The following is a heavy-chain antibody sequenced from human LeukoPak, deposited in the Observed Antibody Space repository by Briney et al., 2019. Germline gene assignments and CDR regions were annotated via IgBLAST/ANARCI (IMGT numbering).Heavy chain of an antibody. Sequence: SSETLSLTCTVSGGSISSGSYYWSWIRQPAGKGLEWIGRIYTSGSTNYNPSLKSRVTMSVDTSKNQFSLKLSSVTAADTAVYYCARDYRYSSGWYADTDDAFDIWGQGTMVTVSS. CDR3: ARDYRYSSGWYADTDDAFDI. CDR2: IYTSGST. D-gene: IGHD6-19*01. J-gene: IGHJ3*02. V-gene: IGHV4-61*02. CDR1: GGSISSGSYY.